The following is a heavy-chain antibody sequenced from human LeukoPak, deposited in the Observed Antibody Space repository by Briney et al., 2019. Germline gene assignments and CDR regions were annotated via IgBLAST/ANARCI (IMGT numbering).Heavy chain of an antibody. V-gene: IGHV3-7*01. D-gene: IGHD3-3*01. J-gene: IGHJ6*03. Sequence: GGSLRLSCAASGFTCSSYWMSWVRQAPGKGLEWVANIKQDGSEKYYVDSVKGRFTISRDNAKNSLYLQMNSPRAEDTAVYYCAREGAYDFWSGYYYYYYMDVWGKGTTVTVSS. CDR1: GFTCSSYW. CDR3: AREGAYDFWSGYYYYYYMDV. CDR2: IKQDGSEK.